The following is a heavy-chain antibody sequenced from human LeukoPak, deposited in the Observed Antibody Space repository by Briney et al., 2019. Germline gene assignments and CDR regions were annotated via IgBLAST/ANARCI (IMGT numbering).Heavy chain of an antibody. CDR1: GGSISSYY. CDR3: ARGGQLEGGASYYYYYMDV. Sequence: PSETLSLTCTVSGGSISSYYWTWIRQPTGKGLEWIGYIYYSGSTNYNPSLKSRVTISADTSKNQVSLKLRSVTAADTAVYYCARGGQLEGGASYYYYYMDVWGKGTTVTICS. J-gene: IGHJ6*03. D-gene: IGHD2-2*01. CDR2: IYYSGST. V-gene: IGHV4-59*01.